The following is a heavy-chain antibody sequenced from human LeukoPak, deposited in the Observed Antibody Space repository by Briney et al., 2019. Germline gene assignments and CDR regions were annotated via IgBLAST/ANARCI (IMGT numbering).Heavy chain of an antibody. CDR3: ATPLDYYDSSGHYQGGD. V-gene: IGHV3-7*03. Sequence: GGSLRLSCAASGFTFSSHWMTWVRQAPGKGLEWVANIKEDGTRKNYMDSVKGRFTISRDNAKNSLYLQMSGLRAEDTALYYCATPLDYYDSSGHYQGGDWGQGTLVTVSS. CDR2: IKEDGTRK. D-gene: IGHD3-22*01. J-gene: IGHJ4*02. CDR1: GFTFSSHW.